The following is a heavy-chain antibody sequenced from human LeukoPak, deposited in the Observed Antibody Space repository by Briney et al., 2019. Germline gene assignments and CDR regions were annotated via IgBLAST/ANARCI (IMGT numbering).Heavy chain of an antibody. Sequence: PGGSLRLSCAASEFTFSSYSMNWVRRAPGKGLEWVSYITNSGNSKSYADSVKGRFTISRDNTKNSLYLQMNGLRAEDTAVYYCARTRSGGYLTFDYWGQGILVTVSS. D-gene: IGHD3-22*01. CDR3: ARTRSGGYLTFDY. CDR1: EFTFSSYS. CDR2: ITNSGNSK. J-gene: IGHJ4*02. V-gene: IGHV3-48*01.